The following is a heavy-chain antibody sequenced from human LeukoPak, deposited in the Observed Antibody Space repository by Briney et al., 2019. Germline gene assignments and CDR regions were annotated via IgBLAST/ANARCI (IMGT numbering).Heavy chain of an antibody. D-gene: IGHD3-22*01. CDR2: IYSGGST. CDR1: GFTVSSNF. CDR3: ARDGGSSGYHDALDI. J-gene: IGHJ3*02. V-gene: IGHV3-66*01. Sequence: GGSLRLSCAASGFTVSSNFMSWVRQAPGKGLEWVSVIYSGGSTYYADSVKGRFTISRDNSKNTLSLQLNSLRDEDTAVYYCARDGGSSGYHDALDIWGQGTMVTVSA.